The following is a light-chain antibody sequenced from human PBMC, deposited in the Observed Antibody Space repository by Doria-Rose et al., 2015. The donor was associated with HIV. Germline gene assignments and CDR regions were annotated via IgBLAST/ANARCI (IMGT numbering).Light chain of an antibody. CDR2: DGS. CDR1: QSFSSTY. Sequence: TQSPGTLSLSPGKRATLSCRASQSFSSTYLAWYQQQPGQAPSLLIYDGSTRATGIPDRLSASGSGTDFTLTINRLEPEDFALYYCHQYGTSWTFGQGTKVEI. J-gene: IGKJ1*01. V-gene: IGKV3-20*01. CDR3: HQYGTSWT.